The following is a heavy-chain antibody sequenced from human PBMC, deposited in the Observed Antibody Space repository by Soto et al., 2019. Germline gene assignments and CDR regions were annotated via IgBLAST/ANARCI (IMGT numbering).Heavy chain of an antibody. D-gene: IGHD1-26*01. CDR3: ASHLSVGAYTDYYFDY. CDR2: IYYSGST. CDR1: GGSISSSSYY. J-gene: IGHJ4*02. V-gene: IGHV4-39*07. Sequence: SETLSLTCTVSGGSISSSSYYWGWIRQPPGKGLEWIGSIYYSGSTYYNPSLKSRVTISVDTSKNQFSLKLSSVTAADTAVYYCASHLSVGAYTDYYFDYWGQGTLVTVSS.